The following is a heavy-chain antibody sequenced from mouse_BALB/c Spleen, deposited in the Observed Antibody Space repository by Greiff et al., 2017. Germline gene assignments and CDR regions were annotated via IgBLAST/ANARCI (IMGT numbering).Heavy chain of an antibody. Sequence: EVMLVESGGGLVQPGGSLKLSCAASGFTFSSYTMSWVRQTPEKRLEWVAYISNGGGSTYYPDTVKGRFTISRDNAKNTLYLQMSSLKSEDTAMYYCARHETRYAMDYWGQGTSVTVSS. J-gene: IGHJ4*01. CDR3: ARHETRYAMDY. CDR2: ISNGGGST. V-gene: IGHV5-12-2*01. CDR1: GFTFSSYT.